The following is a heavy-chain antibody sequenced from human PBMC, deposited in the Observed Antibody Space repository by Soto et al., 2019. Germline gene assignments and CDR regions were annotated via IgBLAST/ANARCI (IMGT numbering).Heavy chain of an antibody. CDR3: ARVLYYEGIYYGMDV. Sequence: SETLSLTCTVSGGSVSSGSYYWSWIRQPPGKGLEWIGYIYFTGSTNYNPSLKSRVTISVDTSKNQFSLKLSSVTAADTAVYYCARVLYYEGIYYGMDVWGQGTTVTVSS. J-gene: IGHJ6*02. CDR2: IYFTGST. D-gene: IGHD3-22*01. CDR1: GGSVSSGSYY. V-gene: IGHV4-61*01.